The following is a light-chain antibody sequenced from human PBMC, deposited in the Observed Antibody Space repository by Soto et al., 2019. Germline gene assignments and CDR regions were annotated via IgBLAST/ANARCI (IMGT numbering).Light chain of an antibody. CDR1: QGISNY. J-gene: IGKJ3*01. CDR3: QENNIAQST. Sequence: DIQMTQSPSSLSASVGDRVTITCRASQGISNYLAWYQQKPGKVPKLLIYAASTLQSGVPSRFSGSGSGTDFTLTISSLQPEDVATYYRQENNIAQSTFSPWTKVDIK. V-gene: IGKV1-27*01. CDR2: AAS.